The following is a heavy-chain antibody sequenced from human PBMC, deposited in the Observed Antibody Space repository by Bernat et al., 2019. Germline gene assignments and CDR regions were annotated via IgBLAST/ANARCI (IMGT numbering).Heavy chain of an antibody. CDR1: GFTFSNYG. D-gene: IGHD6-25*01. CDR3: ARKGWSDMAAAGTGADY. J-gene: IGHJ4*02. CDR2: IWYDSSNS. Sequence: QVQLVESGGGVVQPGTSLRLSCVASGFTFSNYGMHWVRQAPGKGLEWVAVIWYDSSNSYYADSVRGRFTISKDNSKNTLFLQMNSLRTEDTGVYYCARKGWSDMAAAGTGADYWGQGTLVSVSS. V-gene: IGHV3-33*01.